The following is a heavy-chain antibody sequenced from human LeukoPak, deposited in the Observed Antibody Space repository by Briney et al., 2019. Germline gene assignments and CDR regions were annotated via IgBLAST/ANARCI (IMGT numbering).Heavy chain of an antibody. Sequence: PSQTLSLTCAVSGGSISSGGYSWSWIRQPPGKGLEWIGYIYHSGSTYYNPSLKSRVTISVDRSKDQFSLKLSSVTAADTAVYYCARHTVTKTLGIRLYFDYWGQGTLVTVSS. V-gene: IGHV4-30-2*01. D-gene: IGHD4-17*01. CDR2: IYHSGST. J-gene: IGHJ4*02. CDR1: GGSISSGGYS. CDR3: ARHTVTKTLGIRLYFDY.